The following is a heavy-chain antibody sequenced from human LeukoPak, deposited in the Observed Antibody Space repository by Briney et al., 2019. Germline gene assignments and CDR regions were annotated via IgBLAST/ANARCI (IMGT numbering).Heavy chain of an antibody. J-gene: IGHJ6*03. V-gene: IGHV4-39*07. CDR3: ARGQSRGLAYMDV. CDR2: IYYSGST. D-gene: IGHD3-10*01. CDR1: GGSISSSSYH. Sequence: SETLSLTCTVSGGSISSSSYHWGWIRQPPGKGLEWIGSIYYSGSTYYNPSLKSRVTISVDTSKNQFSLKLSSVTAADTAVYYCARGQSRGLAYMDVWGKGTTVTISS.